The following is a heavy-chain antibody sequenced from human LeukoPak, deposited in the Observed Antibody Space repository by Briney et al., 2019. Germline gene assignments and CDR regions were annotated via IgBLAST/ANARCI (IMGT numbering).Heavy chain of an antibody. CDR3: ARRLQAYSSSWGDLQH. CDR2: IIPIFGTA. J-gene: IGHJ1*01. V-gene: IGHV1-69*13. CDR1: GGTFSSYA. D-gene: IGHD6-13*01. Sequence: SVKVSCKASGGTFSSYAISWVRQVPGQGLEWMGGIIPIFGTANYAQKFQGRVTITADESTSTAYMELSSLRSEDTAVYYCARRLQAYSSSWGDLQHWGQGTLVTVSS.